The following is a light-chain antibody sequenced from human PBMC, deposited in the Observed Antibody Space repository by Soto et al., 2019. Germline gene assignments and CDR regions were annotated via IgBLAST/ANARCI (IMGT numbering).Light chain of an antibody. J-gene: IGLJ3*02. CDR2: DVT. CDR3: CSYAGSLL. CDR1: GSDIGGYNY. Sequence: QSALTQPRSVSGSPGQSVTISCTGTGSDIGGYNYVSWYQQHPGKAPKLMIYDVTKRPSGVPDRFSGSRSGNTASLTISGLQAEDEADYHCCSYAGSLLFGGGTKLTVL. V-gene: IGLV2-11*01.